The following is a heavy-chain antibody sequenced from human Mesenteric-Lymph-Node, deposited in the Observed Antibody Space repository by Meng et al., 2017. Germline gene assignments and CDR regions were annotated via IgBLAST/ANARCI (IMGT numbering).Heavy chain of an antibody. CDR1: GYTFTSYY. Sequence: ASVKVSCKASGYTFTSYYMHWVRQAPGQGLEWMGIINPSGGSTSYAQKFQGRVTMTRDTSTSTVYMELSSLRSEDTAVYYCAREAQREEYDSSGYYFDYWGQGTLVTVSS. J-gene: IGHJ4*02. CDR2: INPSGGST. CDR3: AREAQREEYDSSGYYFDY. D-gene: IGHD3-22*01. V-gene: IGHV1-46*01.